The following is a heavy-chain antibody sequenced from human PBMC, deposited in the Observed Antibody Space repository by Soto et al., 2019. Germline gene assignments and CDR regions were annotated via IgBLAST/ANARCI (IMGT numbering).Heavy chain of an antibody. CDR3: ARDRPVDGYIEYYFDY. CDR2: ISYDGSNK. CDR1: GFTFSSYA. D-gene: IGHD5-12*01. J-gene: IGHJ4*02. Sequence: GGSLRLSCAASGFTFSSYAMHWVRQAPGKGLEWVAVISYDGSNKYYADSVKGRFTISRDNSKNTLYLQMNSLRAEDTAVYYCARDRPVDGYIEYYFDYWGQGTLVTVSS. V-gene: IGHV3-30-3*01.